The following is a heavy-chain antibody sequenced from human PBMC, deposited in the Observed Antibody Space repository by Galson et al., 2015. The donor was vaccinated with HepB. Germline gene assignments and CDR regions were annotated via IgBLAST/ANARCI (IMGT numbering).Heavy chain of an antibody. J-gene: IGHJ4*02. CDR3: ARGDFWSGYFKLLDY. CDR2: ISYDGSNK. D-gene: IGHD3-3*01. V-gene: IGHV3-30-3*01. Sequence: SLRLSCAASGFTFSSYAMHWVRQAPGKGLEWVAVISYDGSNKYYADSVKGRFTISRDNSKNTLYLQMNSLRAEDTAVYYCARGDFWSGYFKLLDYWGQGTLVTVSS. CDR1: GFTFSSYA.